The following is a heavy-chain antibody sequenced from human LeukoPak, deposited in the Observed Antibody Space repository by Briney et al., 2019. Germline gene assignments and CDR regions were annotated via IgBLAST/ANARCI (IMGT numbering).Heavy chain of an antibody. CDR3: ARGGAVAGAGDY. V-gene: IGHV3-74*01. J-gene: IGHJ4*02. CDR2: IKSDGSST. Sequence: PGGSLRLSCAASGFTFSSYWMHWVRQAPGKGLVWVSRIKSDGSSTNYADSVKGRFTISRDNAKNTLYLQMNSLRAEDTAVYYCARGGAVAGAGDYWGQGTLVTVSS. D-gene: IGHD6-19*01. CDR1: GFTFSSYW.